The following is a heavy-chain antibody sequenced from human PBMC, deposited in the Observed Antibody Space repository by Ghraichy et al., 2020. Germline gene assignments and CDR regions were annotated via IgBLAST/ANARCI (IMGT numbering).Heavy chain of an antibody. CDR1: GVSLSVTSYY. CDR3: AAIKPRRDY. J-gene: IGHJ4*02. V-gene: IGHV4-39*01. CDR2: VYSTAPT. D-gene: IGHD2-21*01. Sequence: SETLFLTCTVSGVSLSVTSYYWAWIRQPPGKGLEWIGSVYSTAPTYYSPSLESRVTMSVDTSKNQFSLKLTSVTAADTAVYFCAAIKPRRDYWGQGTLVTVSS.